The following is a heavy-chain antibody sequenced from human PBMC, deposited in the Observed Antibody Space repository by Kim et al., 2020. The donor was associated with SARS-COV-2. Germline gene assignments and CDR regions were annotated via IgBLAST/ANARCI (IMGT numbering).Heavy chain of an antibody. CDR3: AKGSVDTAMVSIYYYGMDV. CDR2: ISWNSGSI. V-gene: IGHV3-9*01. Sequence: GGSLILSCAASGFTFDDYAMHWVRQAPGKGLEWVSGISWNSGSIGYADSVKGRFTISRDNAKNSLYLQMNSLRAEDTALYYCAKGSVDTAMVSIYYYGMDVWGQGTTVTVSS. CDR1: GFTFDDYA. J-gene: IGHJ6*02. D-gene: IGHD5-18*01.